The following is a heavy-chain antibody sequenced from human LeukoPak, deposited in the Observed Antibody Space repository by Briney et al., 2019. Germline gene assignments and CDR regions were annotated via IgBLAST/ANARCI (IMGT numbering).Heavy chain of an antibody. CDR1: GGSISSGAYS. V-gene: IGHV4-30-2*01. J-gene: IGHJ4*02. Sequence: SETLSLTCAVSGGSISSGAYSWSWIRQPPGKGLEWIGYIYHSGSTYYNPSLKSRVTISVDRSKNQFSLKLSSVTAADTAVYYCARARGPATIFDLSYYFDYWGQGTLVTVSS. CDR2: IYHSGST. D-gene: IGHD3-3*01. CDR3: ARARGPATIFDLSYYFDY.